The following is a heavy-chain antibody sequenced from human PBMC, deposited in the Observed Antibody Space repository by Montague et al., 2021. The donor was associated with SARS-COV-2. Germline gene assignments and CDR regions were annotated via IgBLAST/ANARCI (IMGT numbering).Heavy chain of an antibody. D-gene: IGHD3-16*01. V-gene: IGHV3-9*01. CDR1: GFTFGDYA. CDR2: ISLNSGSI. Sequence: SLRLSCAASGFTFGDYAMHWVRQAPGKGLEWVSGISLNSGSIGYADSVKGRFTISRDNARNSLYLQMNSLRAEDTALYYCAKGGLRLGLNYYYGMDVWGQGTTVTGSS. J-gene: IGHJ6*02. CDR3: AKGGLRLGLNYYYGMDV.